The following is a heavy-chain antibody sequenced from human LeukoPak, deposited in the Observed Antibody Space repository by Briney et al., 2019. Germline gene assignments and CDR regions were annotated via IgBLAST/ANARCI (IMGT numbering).Heavy chain of an antibody. D-gene: IGHD3-10*01. CDR3: ARGYYPPRWYFDL. V-gene: IGHV4-34*01. Sequence: SETLSPTCALYGGSFSSYSWSWTWIRQTPEKGLEWIGEIIEKGNANYNPSLNSRVTIDLDTSKNQFSLKLTSMTAADTAMYYCARGYYPPRWYFDLWGRGTLVTVSS. CDR1: GGSFSSYS. J-gene: IGHJ2*01. CDR2: IIEKGNA.